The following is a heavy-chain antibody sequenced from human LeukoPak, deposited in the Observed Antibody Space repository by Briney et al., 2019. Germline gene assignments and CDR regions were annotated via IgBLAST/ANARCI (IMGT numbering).Heavy chain of an antibody. CDR1: GYTFTSYY. D-gene: IGHD3/OR15-3a*01. Sequence: ASVKVSFKASGYTFTSYYMNWVRQAPGQGLEWMGIINPSSGRTTYAQKFQGRVTVTRDTSTSTVYMELTSLRSEDTAVFYCARGGLPARSWFDPWGQGTLVTVSS. CDR3: ARGGLPARSWFDP. CDR2: INPSSGRT. J-gene: IGHJ5*02. V-gene: IGHV1-46*01.